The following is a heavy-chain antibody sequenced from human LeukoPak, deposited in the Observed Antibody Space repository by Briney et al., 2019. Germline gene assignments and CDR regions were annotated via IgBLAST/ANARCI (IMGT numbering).Heavy chain of an antibody. CDR2: INHSGST. CDR1: GGSISSSSYY. Sequence: SETLSLTCTVSGGSISSSSYYWGWIRQPPGKGLEWIGEINHSGSTNYNPSLKSRVTISVDTSKNQFSLKLSSVTAADTAVYFCARARNYYDSSDYYYEGDAFDIWGQGTMVTVSS. D-gene: IGHD3-22*01. CDR3: ARARNYYDSSDYYYEGDAFDI. V-gene: IGHV4-39*07. J-gene: IGHJ3*02.